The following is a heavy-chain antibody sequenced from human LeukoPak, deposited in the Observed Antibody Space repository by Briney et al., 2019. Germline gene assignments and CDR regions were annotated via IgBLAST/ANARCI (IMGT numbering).Heavy chain of an antibody. CDR2: IYYSGST. CDR3: ASFRGNSDEYYFGF. CDR1: GGSISSGGYS. Sequence: SETLSLTCAVSGGSISSGGYSWRWIRQPPGKGLEWIGYIYYSGSTYYNPSLKSRVTISIDTSKNQFSLKLSSVTAADTAMYYCASFRGNSDEYYFGFWGQGILVTVSS. V-gene: IGHV4-31*11. D-gene: IGHD4-23*01. J-gene: IGHJ4*02.